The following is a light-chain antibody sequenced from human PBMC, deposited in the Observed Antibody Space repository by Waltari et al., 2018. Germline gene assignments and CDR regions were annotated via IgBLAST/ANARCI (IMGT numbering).Light chain of an antibody. CDR3: CSFAGTYTWV. V-gene: IGLV2-11*01. Sequence: SALTQPRTVSGSPGQSVTTSCTGITSDVGGYNYVTPYHHHPGKAPTLMILHVTQRPSGVPDRFSGSKSANTASLTISGLQAEDEADYYCCSFAGTYTWVFGGRTKVTVL. J-gene: IGLJ3*02. CDR1: TSDVGGYNY. CDR2: HVT.